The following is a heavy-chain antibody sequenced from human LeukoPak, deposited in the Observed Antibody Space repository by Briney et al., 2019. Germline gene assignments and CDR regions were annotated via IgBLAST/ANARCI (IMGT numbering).Heavy chain of an antibody. V-gene: IGHV4-34*01. CDR3: ARGYSSGWYGVVDY. J-gene: IGHJ4*02. Sequence: SETLSLTCAVYGGSFSGYYWSWIRQPPGKGLEWIGELNHSGSTNYNPSLKSRVTISVDTSKNQFSLKLSSVTAADTAVYYCARGYSSGWYGVVDYWGQGTPVTVSS. D-gene: IGHD6-19*01. CDR1: GGSFSGYY. CDR2: LNHSGST.